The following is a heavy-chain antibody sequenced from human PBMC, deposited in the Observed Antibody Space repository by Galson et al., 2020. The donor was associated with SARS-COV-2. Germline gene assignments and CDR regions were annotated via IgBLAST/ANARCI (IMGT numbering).Heavy chain of an antibody. CDR1: GFTFSSYA. Sequence: TGGSLRLSCAASGFTFSSYAMHWVRQAPGKGLVWVAVISYDGSNKYYADSVKGRFTISRDNSKNTLYLQMNSLRAEDTAVYYCARASSGSYFTHFDYWGQGTLVTVSS. D-gene: IGHD1-26*01. CDR2: ISYDGSNK. V-gene: IGHV3-30-3*01. CDR3: ARASSGSYFTHFDY. J-gene: IGHJ4*02.